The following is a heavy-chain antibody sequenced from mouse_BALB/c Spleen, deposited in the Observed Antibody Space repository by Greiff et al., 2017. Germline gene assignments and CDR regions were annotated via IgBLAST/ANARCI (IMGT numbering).Heavy chain of an antibody. CDR2: IPYSGST. Sequence: DVQLQESGPDLVKPSQSLSLTCTVTGYSITSGYSWHWIRQFPGNKLEWMGLIPYSGSTNYNPYLKSRTSITRDTSKNQFFLQLNSVTTEDTATYYCARKSSLFITTVVAPFDYWGQGTTLTVSA. CDR3: ARKSSLFITTVVAPFDY. D-gene: IGHD1-1*01. CDR1: GYSITSGYS. J-gene: IGHJ2*01. V-gene: IGHV3-1*02.